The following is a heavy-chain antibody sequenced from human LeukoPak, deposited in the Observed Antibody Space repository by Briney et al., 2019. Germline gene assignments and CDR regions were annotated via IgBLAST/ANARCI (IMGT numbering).Heavy chain of an antibody. CDR3: ATRLVAY. D-gene: IGHD3-22*01. J-gene: IGHJ4*02. CDR2: IGGSGGNT. Sequence: GGSLRLSCAASGFTFSSYWMSWVRQVPGEGLEWVSSIGGSGGNTYYADSVKGRFTISRDNPKNTLYLQMNSLRAEDTAVYFCATRLVAYWGQGTLVTVSS. CDR1: GFTFSSYW. V-gene: IGHV3-23*01.